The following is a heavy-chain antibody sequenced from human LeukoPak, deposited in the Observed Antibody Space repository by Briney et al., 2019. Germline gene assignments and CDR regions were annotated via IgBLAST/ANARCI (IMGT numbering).Heavy chain of an antibody. CDR2: IKSKTDGGTT. J-gene: IGHJ4*02. Sequence: GGSLRLSCAASGFTFNDAWMNWVRQGSGKGLEWVGRIKSKTDGGTTDYAAPVKGRFTISRDDSKNILYLQMNSLKIEDTAVYYCSTGRLDYWGQGILVTVSS. CDR3: STGRLDY. V-gene: IGHV3-15*01. CDR1: GFTFNDAW.